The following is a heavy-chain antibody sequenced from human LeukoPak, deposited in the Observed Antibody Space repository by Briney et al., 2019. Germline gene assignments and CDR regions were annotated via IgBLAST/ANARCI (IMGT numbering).Heavy chain of an antibody. CDR2: IKSKTDGGTT. J-gene: IGHJ4*02. Sequence: GGSLRLSCAASGFTFNDAWMNWVRQGSGKGLEWVGRIKSKTDGGTTDYAAPVKGRFTISRDDSKNILYLQMNSLKIEDTAVYYCSTGRLDYWGQGILVTVSS. CDR3: STGRLDY. V-gene: IGHV3-15*01. CDR1: GFTFNDAW.